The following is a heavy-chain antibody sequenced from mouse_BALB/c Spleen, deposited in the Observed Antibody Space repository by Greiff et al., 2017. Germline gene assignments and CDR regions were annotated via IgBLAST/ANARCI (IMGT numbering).Heavy chain of an antibody. Sequence: EVMLVESGGDLVKPGGSLKLSCAASGFTFSSYGMSWVRQTPDKRLEWVATISSGGSYTYYPDSVKGRFTISRDNAKNTLYLQMSSLKSEDKDMYYCARMGKRGVMDYWGQGTTLTVSS. D-gene: IGHD2-13*01. J-gene: IGHJ2*01. CDR3: ARMGKRGVMDY. CDR1: GFTFSSYG. V-gene: IGHV5-6*01. CDR2: ISSGGSYT.